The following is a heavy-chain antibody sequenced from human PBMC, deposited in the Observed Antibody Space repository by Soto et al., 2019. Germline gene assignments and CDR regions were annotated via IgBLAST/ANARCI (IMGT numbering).Heavy chain of an antibody. V-gene: IGHV3-48*01. CDR2: ISSSSSTM. CDR3: ASPTCYSDSSGPPAC. CDR1: GFTFSTYS. J-gene: IGHJ4*02. Sequence: GGSLRLSCAASGFTFSTYSMNWVRQAPGKGLEWVSYISSSSSTMFYTDSVKGRFTVSRDNPKNSLYLQMNSLRAEDTAVYYCASPTCYSDSSGPPACWGQGTLATVS. D-gene: IGHD3-22*01.